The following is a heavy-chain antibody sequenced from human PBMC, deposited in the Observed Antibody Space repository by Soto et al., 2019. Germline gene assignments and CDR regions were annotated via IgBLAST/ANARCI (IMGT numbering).Heavy chain of an antibody. CDR3: ARHRNLKVDY. V-gene: IGHV4-39*01. D-gene: IGHD3-9*01. J-gene: IGHJ4*02. Sequence: SETLSLTCTVSGDSIRTSSYQWCWIRQPPGRGLEWIGSAFYTESAYYNPSLKSRVTISVDTSKNQFSLRVTSVSAADTSVYYCARHRNLKVDYWGQGNLVTVSS. CDR1: GDSIRTSSYQ. CDR2: AFYTESA.